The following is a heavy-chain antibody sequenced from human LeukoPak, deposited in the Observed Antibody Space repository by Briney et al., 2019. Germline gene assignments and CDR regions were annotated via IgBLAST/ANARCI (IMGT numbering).Heavy chain of an antibody. D-gene: IGHD5-18*01. Sequence: GASVKVSCKASGYTFTDYYMHWVRQAPGQGLEWMGWINPNSGGTNYAQKFQGRVTMTRDTSISTAYMELSRLRSDDTAVYYCARVMIGGYSYGYLGYWGQGTLVTVSS. CDR2: INPNSGGT. CDR1: GYTFTDYY. CDR3: ARVMIGGYSYGYLGY. J-gene: IGHJ4*02. V-gene: IGHV1-2*02.